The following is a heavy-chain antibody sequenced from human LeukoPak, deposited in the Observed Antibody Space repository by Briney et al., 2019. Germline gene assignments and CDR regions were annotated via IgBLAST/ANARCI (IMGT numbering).Heavy chain of an antibody. D-gene: IGHD6-6*01. CDR1: GYTFTSYH. J-gene: IGHJ4*02. V-gene: IGHV1-46*01. CDR2: INPSSGST. CDR3: ARMWAARRIYYFDF. Sequence: ASVKVSCTASGYTFTSYHMHWVRLAPGQGLEWMGIINPSSGSTTYAQKFQDRVTMTRDTSTSTVYMDLSSLRSEDTAVYYCARMWAARRIYYFDFWGQGTLVTVSS.